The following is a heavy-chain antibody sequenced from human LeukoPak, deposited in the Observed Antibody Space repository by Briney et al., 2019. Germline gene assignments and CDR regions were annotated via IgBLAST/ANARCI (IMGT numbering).Heavy chain of an antibody. CDR2: INTDGSHT. CDR3: ARVEGGPTYFDP. CDR1: GFTFRYYW. D-gene: IGHD1-26*01. J-gene: IGHJ4*01. Sequence: GGSLRLSCAASGFTFRYYWIHWVRQVPGKGLVWLSRINTDGSHTNYADSVKDRFTMSRDNAKNTVHLQMNSLTAEDPAVYYCARVEGGPTYFDPWGQGTLVNVSS. V-gene: IGHV3-74*01.